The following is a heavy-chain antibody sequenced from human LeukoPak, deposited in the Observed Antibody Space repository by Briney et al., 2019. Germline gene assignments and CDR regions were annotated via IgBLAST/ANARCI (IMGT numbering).Heavy chain of an antibody. CDR3: AKDRCSNGIGCYYYYMDV. V-gene: IGHV3-30*18. J-gene: IGHJ6*03. CDR1: GFSFNYFA. D-gene: IGHD2-8*01. Sequence: PGGSLRLSCAGSGFSFNYFAMNWVRQAPGKGLEWVSLISYHGSDKYYADSVKGRFTISRDNAKNSLYLQMNSLRAEDTAVYYCAKDRCSNGIGCYYYYMDVWGKGTTVTISS. CDR2: ISYHGSDK.